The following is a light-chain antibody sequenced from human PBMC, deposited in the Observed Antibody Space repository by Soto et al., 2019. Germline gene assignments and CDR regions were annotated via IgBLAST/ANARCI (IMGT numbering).Light chain of an antibody. V-gene: IGKV3-20*01. Sequence: EIVLTQSPGTLSLSPGERATLSCRASQSVSSNYLAWYQQKPGQASRLLIYGASSRATGIPDRFSGSGSGTDSTLTISRLEPEDFAVYYCQQYGSSPRTFGQGTKVDIK. J-gene: IGKJ1*01. CDR2: GAS. CDR3: QQYGSSPRT. CDR1: QSVSSNY.